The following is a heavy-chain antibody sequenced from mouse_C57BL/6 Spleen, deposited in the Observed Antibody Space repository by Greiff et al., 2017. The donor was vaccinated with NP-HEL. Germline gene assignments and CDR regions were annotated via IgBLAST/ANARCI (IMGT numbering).Heavy chain of an antibody. CDR3: ARRRYYGSSYPYYFDY. CDR2: IHPNSGST. J-gene: IGHJ2*01. V-gene: IGHV1-64*01. Sequence: QVQLQQPGAELVKPGASVKLSCKASGYTFTSYWMHWVKQRPGQGLEWIGMIHPNSGSTNYNEKFKSKATLTVDKSSSTAYMQLSSLTSEDSAVYYCARRRYYGSSYPYYFDYWGQGTTLTVSS. D-gene: IGHD1-1*01. CDR1: GYTFTSYW.